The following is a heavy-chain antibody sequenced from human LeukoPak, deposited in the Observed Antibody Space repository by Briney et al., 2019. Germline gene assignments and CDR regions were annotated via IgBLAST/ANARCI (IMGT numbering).Heavy chain of an antibody. Sequence: PGGSLRLSCAASGFTFSSYRMNWVRQAPGKGLEWVSSITSSSSYRYYADSVKGRFTSSRDNAKNSLYLQMKSLRAEDTAVYYCARHVVAVGFDYWCQGTLVTVSS. CDR3: ARHVVAVGFDY. D-gene: IGHD3-22*01. V-gene: IGHV3-21*01. J-gene: IGHJ4*02. CDR1: GFTFSSYR. CDR2: ITSSSSYR.